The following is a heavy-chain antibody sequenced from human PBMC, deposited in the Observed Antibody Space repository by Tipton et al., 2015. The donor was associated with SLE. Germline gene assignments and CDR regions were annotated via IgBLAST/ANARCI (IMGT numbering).Heavy chain of an antibody. CDR1: GGTFGRYA. V-gene: IGHV1-18*01. CDR3: ARNWGPNWFDP. D-gene: IGHD7-27*01. Sequence: QLVQSGAEVQKPGSSVKVSCKASGGTFGRYAISWVRQAPGQGLEWMGWISAYNGNTNYAQKLQGRVTMTTDTSTSTAYMELRSLRSDDTAVYYCARNWGPNWFDPWGQGTLVTVSS. CDR2: ISAYNGNT. J-gene: IGHJ5*02.